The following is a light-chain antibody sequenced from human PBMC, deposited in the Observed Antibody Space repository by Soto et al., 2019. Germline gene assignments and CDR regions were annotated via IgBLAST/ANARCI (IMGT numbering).Light chain of an antibody. CDR2: HAS. CDR1: QSVSDW. V-gene: IGKV1-5*01. Sequence: DIQLTQSPSTLSASVGDRVTITCRASQSVSDWLAWYQQKPGNAPNLLIYHASSLESGVPSRFSGSGSQTEFTLTISSLQPDYFATYYCQQYNSFSPTFGQGTRVELK. J-gene: IGKJ1*01. CDR3: QQYNSFSPT.